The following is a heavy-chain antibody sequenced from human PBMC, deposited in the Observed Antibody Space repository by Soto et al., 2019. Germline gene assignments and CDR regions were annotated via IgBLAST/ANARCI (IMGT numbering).Heavy chain of an antibody. CDR3: ARDHTYYDNGGTTDY. D-gene: IGHD3-22*01. CDR2: ISAYNRDT. V-gene: IGHV1-18*01. CDR1: GYTFSDYG. Sequence: QVQLVQSGAEVKKPGASVKVACKASGYTFSDYGITWVRQAPGQGLEWVGWISAYNRDTKYAQKVQGRVTMTTDTFTSTAYVELRSLRSDDTAVYFCARDHTYYDNGGTTDYWGQGTLVTVSS. J-gene: IGHJ4*02.